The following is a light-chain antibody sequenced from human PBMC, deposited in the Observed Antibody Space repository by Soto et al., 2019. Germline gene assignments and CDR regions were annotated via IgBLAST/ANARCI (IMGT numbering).Light chain of an antibody. CDR2: EVS. J-gene: IGLJ1*01. Sequence: QSALTQPASVSGSPGQSITISCTGTSSDVCAYNYVSWYQQHPGKAPKLMIYEVSNRPSGVSNRFSGSKSGNTASLTISGLQAEDEADYYCNSYTSSRTLVFGTGTKVTVL. CDR3: NSYTSSRTLV. CDR1: SSDVCAYNY. V-gene: IGLV2-14*01.